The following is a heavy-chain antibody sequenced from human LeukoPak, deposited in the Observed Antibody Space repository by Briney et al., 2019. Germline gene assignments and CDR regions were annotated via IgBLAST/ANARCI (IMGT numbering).Heavy chain of an antibody. D-gene: IGHD3-22*01. CDR2: ITGSGSFT. CDR3: AKVNYYDSSGLPP. CDR1: GFTFSSYA. V-gene: IGHV3-23*01. J-gene: IGHJ4*02. Sequence: GGSLRLSCAASGFTFSSYAMSWVRQGPGKGLGWVSSITGSGSFTYYADSVKGRFTISRDNSKNTLYLQMNSLRAEDTAVYYCAKVNYYDSSGLPPWGQGTLVTVSS.